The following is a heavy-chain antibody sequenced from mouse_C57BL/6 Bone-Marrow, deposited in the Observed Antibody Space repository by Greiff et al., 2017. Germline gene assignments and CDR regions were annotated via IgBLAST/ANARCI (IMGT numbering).Heavy chain of an antibody. J-gene: IGHJ3*01. CDR1: GFNIKDYY. CDR3: AHLSWFAY. CDR2: IDPEDGET. Sequence: EVQLQQSGAELVKPGASVKLSCTASGFNIKDYYMHWVKQRTEQGLEWIGRIDPEDGETKYAPTFQGKATIKADTSSNTADLKLSSLTSEDTAVYYCAHLSWFAYWGQGTLVTVSA. D-gene: IGHD2-3*01. V-gene: IGHV14-2*01.